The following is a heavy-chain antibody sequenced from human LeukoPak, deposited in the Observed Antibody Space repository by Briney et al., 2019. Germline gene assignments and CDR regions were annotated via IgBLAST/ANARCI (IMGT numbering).Heavy chain of an antibody. D-gene: IGHD5/OR15-5a*01. CDR1: GFTVSNNF. Sequence: GGSLRLSCAASGFTVSNNFMYWVRQAPGKGLEWVSVIHTDGNTFYADSAEGRFTISRDNFKNTVYLQMSSLRAEDTAVYYCAREENGGVYDDGFDIWGQGTMVTVSS. V-gene: IGHV3-53*01. CDR3: AREENGGVYDDGFDI. CDR2: IHTDGNT. J-gene: IGHJ3*02.